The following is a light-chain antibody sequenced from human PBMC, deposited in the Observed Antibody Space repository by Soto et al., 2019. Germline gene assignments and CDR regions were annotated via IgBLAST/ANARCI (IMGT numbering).Light chain of an antibody. V-gene: IGKV3-15*01. CDR1: ESVRTS. CDR3: QQYSDWPRT. Sequence: VLTQSPATLSVSPGERVTLSCRASESVRTSLAWYQHKPGRSPRLLMYGASNRATGVPDRFSGSGSGTDCTLTITSLQSDDLAIYYCQQYSDWPRTFGQGTKFEIK. CDR2: GAS. J-gene: IGKJ1*01.